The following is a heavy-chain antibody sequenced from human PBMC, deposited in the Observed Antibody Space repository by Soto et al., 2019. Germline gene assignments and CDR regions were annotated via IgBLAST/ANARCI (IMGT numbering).Heavy chain of an antibody. CDR2: IKSKTDGGTT. J-gene: IGHJ3*02. V-gene: IGHV3-15*01. CDR3: TTGLYCGGDCYFLAFDI. CDR1: GFTVSNAW. D-gene: IGHD2-21*01. Sequence: HGGSLRLSCAASGFTVSNAWMSWVRQAPGKGLEWVGRIKSKTDGGTTDYAAPVKGRFTISRDDSKNTLYLQMNSLKTEDTAVYYCTTGLYCGGDCYFLAFDIWGQGIMVTVS.